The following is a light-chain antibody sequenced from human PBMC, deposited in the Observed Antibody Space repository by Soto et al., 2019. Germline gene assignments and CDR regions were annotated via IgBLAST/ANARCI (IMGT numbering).Light chain of an antibody. V-gene: IGKV1-5*03. J-gene: IGKJ2*01. CDR3: QQYNSYLYT. Sequence: DIQMTQSPSTLSASVGDRVTITCRASQSIRSWLAWYQQKPGKAPKLLIYKASSSETGVPSRFSGSGYGTEFTLTISSLQPDDFATYYCQQYNSYLYTFGQGTKLEIK. CDR1: QSIRSW. CDR2: KAS.